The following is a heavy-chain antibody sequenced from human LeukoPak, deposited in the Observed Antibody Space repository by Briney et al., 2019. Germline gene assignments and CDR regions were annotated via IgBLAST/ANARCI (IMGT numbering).Heavy chain of an antibody. J-gene: IGHJ4*02. V-gene: IGHV4-59*01. D-gene: IGHD4-11*01. Sequence: ASETLSLTCTVSGGSIKSYYWSWIRQPPGKGLQWIGYVSYSGGTNYNPSLKSRVTLSVDTSKNQVSLKLSSMTAADTALYYCARGETTTPFDYWGQGTLVTVSS. CDR2: VSYSGGT. CDR3: ARGETTTPFDY. CDR1: GGSIKSYY.